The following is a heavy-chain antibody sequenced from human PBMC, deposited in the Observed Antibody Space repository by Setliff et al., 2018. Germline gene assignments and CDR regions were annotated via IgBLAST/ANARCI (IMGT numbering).Heavy chain of an antibody. J-gene: IGHJ4*02. CDR1: GGSISTYY. Sequence: PSETLSLTCTVSGGSISTYYWTWIRQPPGKALEWIGSIYYSGSTYYNPSLKSRVTISVDTSKNQFSLKLSSVTAADTAVYYCARGALEYQLRPFDYWGQGTLVTVSS. D-gene: IGHD2-2*01. CDR3: ARGALEYQLRPFDY. CDR2: IYYSGST. V-gene: IGHV4-59*12.